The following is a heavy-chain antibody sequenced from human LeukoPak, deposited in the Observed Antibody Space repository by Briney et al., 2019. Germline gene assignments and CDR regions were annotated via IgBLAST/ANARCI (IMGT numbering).Heavy chain of an antibody. CDR3: ATIKRGNIYGYFDF. D-gene: IGHD5-18*01. J-gene: IGHJ4*02. CDR2: MFDSGST. V-gene: IGHV4-59*11. Sequence: SETLSLTCTVSGGSISSHYWSWIRQPPGKGLEWIGYMFDSGSTKDNPSLESRVTLAADTSKNQFSLRLSSVTAADMAVYYCATIKRGNIYGYFDFWGQGILVTVSS. CDR1: GGSISSHY.